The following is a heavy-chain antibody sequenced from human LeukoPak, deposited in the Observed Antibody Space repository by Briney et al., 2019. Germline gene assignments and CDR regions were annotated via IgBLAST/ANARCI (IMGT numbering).Heavy chain of an antibody. CDR2: ISGSGGST. V-gene: IGHV3-23*01. Sequence: PGGSLRLSCAASGFTISSYAMSWVRQSPGKGLEWVSAISGSGGSTYYADSVKGRFTISRDNSKNTLYLQMNSLRAEDTAVYYCAKDSIAAAGTGAYWGQGTLVTVSS. D-gene: IGHD6-13*01. J-gene: IGHJ4*02. CDR3: AKDSIAAAGTGAY. CDR1: GFTISSYA.